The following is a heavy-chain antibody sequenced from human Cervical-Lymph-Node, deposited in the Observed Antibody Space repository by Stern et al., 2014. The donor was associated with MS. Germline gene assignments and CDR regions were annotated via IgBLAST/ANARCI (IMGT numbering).Heavy chain of an antibody. D-gene: IGHD3/OR15-3a*01. V-gene: IGHV3-7*01. Sequence: EVQLVESGGGLVRPGGSLRLSCAASGFSFRSYWMSWVRQAPGKGLEWVGHIDRDGSEKNYVDSVKGRFTISRDNAKNSLYLEMSSLRDEGTAVYYCVREDSDFDYWGQGTLVAVSS. CDR1: GFSFRSYW. CDR2: IDRDGSEK. CDR3: VREDSDFDY. J-gene: IGHJ4*02.